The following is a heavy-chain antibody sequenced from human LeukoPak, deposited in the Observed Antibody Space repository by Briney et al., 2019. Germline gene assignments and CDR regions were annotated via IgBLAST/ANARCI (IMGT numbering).Heavy chain of an antibody. V-gene: IGHV3-48*01. CDR3: ARGSGAAGRVYYFDY. D-gene: IGHD6-13*01. CDR1: GFTFSSYS. J-gene: IGHJ4*02. Sequence: GGSLRLSCGAYGFTFSSYSMNWVRQAPGKGLEWVSYISGSTGTIYYADSVTGRFTIFRDNANNSLFLQMNSLIAEDSAIYYCARGSGAAGRVYYFDYWGQGTLVTVSS. CDR2: ISGSTGTI.